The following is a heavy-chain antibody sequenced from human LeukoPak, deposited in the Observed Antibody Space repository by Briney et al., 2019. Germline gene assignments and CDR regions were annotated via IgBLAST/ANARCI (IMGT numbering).Heavy chain of an antibody. CDR3: ARDPVFSDSSGYYFDY. J-gene: IGHJ4*02. D-gene: IGHD3-22*01. V-gene: IGHV3-48*01. Sequence: GGSLGLSCAASGFTFSNYNMNWVRQAPGKGLECLAYISGSGSGIYYADSVKGRFTLSRDNAKNSLYLQMNSLRAEDTAVYYCARDPVFSDSSGYYFDYWGQGTLVTVSS. CDR1: GFTFSNYN. CDR2: ISGSGSGI.